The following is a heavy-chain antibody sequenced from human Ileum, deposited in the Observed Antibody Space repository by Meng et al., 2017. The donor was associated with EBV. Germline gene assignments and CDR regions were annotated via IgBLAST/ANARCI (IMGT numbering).Heavy chain of an antibody. D-gene: IGHD4-17*01. V-gene: IGHV4-4*03. J-gene: IGHJ4*02. CDR3: ASGRDYAWHS. CDR2: IYHSGST. CDR1: VASIRSNNW. Sequence: HVQLRESAPGLVNLWGPRHLPCAVCVASIRSNNWWSCVRQPPGKGLEWIGEIYHSGSTNYNPSFKSRVTMSVDKSKNQISLNLSSVTAADTAVYYCASGRDYAWHSWGRGTLVTVSS.